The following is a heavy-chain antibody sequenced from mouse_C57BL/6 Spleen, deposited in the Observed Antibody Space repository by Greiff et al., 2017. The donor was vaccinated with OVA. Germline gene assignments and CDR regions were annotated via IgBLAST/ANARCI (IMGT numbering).Heavy chain of an antibody. CDR1: GYTFPSYW. CDR3: ARGYYHRGYFDV. Sequence: QVQLQQPGTELVKPGASVKLSCKASGYTFPSYWMPWVKQRPGQGLEWIGNINPSNGGTNYNEQFKSKATLTVDKSSSTAYMQLSSLTSEDSAVYYCARGYYHRGYFDVWGTGTTVTVSS. V-gene: IGHV1-53*01. J-gene: IGHJ1*03. D-gene: IGHD1-1*01. CDR2: INPSNGGT.